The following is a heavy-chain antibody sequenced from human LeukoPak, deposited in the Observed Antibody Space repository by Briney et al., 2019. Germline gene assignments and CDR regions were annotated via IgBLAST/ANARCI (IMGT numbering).Heavy chain of an antibody. CDR2: ISGSGGST. Sequence: GGSLRLSCAASGFTFGSYAMSWVSQAPGKGLEWVSAISGSGGSTYYADSMKGRFTISRDNSKNTLYLQMNSLRAEDTAVYYCAKEPSWIVVDILDHWGQGTLVTVSS. J-gene: IGHJ4*02. D-gene: IGHD3-22*01. V-gene: IGHV3-23*01. CDR1: GFTFGSYA. CDR3: AKEPSWIVVDILDH.